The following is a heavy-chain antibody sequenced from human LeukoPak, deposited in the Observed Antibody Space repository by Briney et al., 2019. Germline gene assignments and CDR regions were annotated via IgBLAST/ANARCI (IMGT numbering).Heavy chain of an antibody. J-gene: IGHJ3*02. V-gene: IGHV4-39*02. D-gene: IGHD3-22*01. Sequence: SETLSLTCTVSDGSISNRVYYWGWIRQPPGKGLEWIGSISYTGSTYYNPSLERRVTISVDTSKNQFSLKLNSVTAADTAVYYCARDGDSSGYSVAFDIWGQGTMVTVSS. CDR1: DGSISNRVYY. CDR3: ARDGDSSGYSVAFDI. CDR2: ISYTGST.